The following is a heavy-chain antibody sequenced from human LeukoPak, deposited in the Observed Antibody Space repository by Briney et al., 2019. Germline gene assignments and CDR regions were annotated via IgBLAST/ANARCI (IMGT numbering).Heavy chain of an antibody. CDR3: AKDRRIGGFGEFAY. J-gene: IGHJ4*02. CDR1: GFTFSSYS. Sequence: GGSLRLSCAASGFTFSSYSMNWVRQAPGKGLEWVSSISDSGGTTYYADSVKGRFTISRDNSKNTLYVQMNSLRAEDTAVYYCAKDRRIGGFGEFAYWGQGTLVTVSS. D-gene: IGHD3-10*01. V-gene: IGHV3-23*01. CDR2: ISDSGGTT.